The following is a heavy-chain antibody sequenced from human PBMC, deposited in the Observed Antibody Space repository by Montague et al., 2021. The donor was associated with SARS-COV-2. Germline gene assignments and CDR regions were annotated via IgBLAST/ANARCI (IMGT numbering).Heavy chain of an antibody. CDR3: ARESSYSGCSSTRCYSSVWFDP. CDR1: GGSISSYY. V-gene: IGHV4-59*01. D-gene: IGHD2-2*01. Sequence: SETLSLTCTVSGGSISSYYWSWIRQPPGKGLEWIGYIYYSGSTNYNPSLKSRVTISVDTSTNQFSLKLSSVTAADTAVYYCARESSYSGCSSTRCYSSVWFDPWGQGTLVTVSS. J-gene: IGHJ5*02. CDR2: IYYSGST.